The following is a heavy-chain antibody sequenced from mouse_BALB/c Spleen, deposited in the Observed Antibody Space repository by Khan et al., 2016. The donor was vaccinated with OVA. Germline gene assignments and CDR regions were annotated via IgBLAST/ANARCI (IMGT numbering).Heavy chain of an antibody. V-gene: IGHV1-7*01. Sequence: QVQLKQSGAELAKPGASVKMSCKASGYTFTTYWMHWVKQRPGQGLDWIGYINPSTGYTEYNQKFKDKATLTVDKSSSTAYMQLNSLTSEDSAVYYCARRGVYGIFAYWGQGTLVTVSA. CDR3: ARRGVYGIFAY. CDR1: GYTFTTYW. CDR2: INPSTGYT. J-gene: IGHJ3*01. D-gene: IGHD2-1*01.